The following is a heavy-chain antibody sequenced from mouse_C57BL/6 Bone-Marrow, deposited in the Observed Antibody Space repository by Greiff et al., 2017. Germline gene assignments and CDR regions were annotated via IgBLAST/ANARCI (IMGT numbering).Heavy chain of an antibody. Sequence: VQLQQPGAELVMPGASVKLSCKASGYTFTSYWMHWVKQRPGQGLEWIGEIDPSDSYTNYNQKFKGKSTLTVDKSSSTAYMQLSSLASEDSAVYYWAGGLAWFAYWGQGTRVTVSA. CDR3: AGGLAWFAY. CDR2: IDPSDSYT. D-gene: IGHD3-1*01. J-gene: IGHJ3*01. V-gene: IGHV1-69*01. CDR1: GYTFTSYW.